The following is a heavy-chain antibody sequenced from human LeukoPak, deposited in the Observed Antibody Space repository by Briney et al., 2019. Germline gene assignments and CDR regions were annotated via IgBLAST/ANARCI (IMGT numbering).Heavy chain of an antibody. CDR1: GFSFRSYG. CDR3: ARVPMATTHFDY. Sequence: PGGSLRLSCAGAGFSFRSYGMHWVRQAPGKGLEWVALISYDGSNKFYADSVKGRFTISRDNSRNTLYLQMNSLRAEDTAVYYCARVPMATTHFDYWGQGTLVTVSS. CDR2: ISYDGSNK. V-gene: IGHV3-30*03. D-gene: IGHD5-24*01. J-gene: IGHJ4*02.